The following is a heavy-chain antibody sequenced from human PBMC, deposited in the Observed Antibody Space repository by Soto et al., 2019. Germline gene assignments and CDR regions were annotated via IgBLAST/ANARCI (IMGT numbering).Heavy chain of an antibody. J-gene: IGHJ5*02. CDR1: GFSLSNARMG. D-gene: IGHD4-17*01. V-gene: IGHV2-26*01. Sequence: QVTLKESGPVLVKPTETLTLTCTVSGFSLSNARMGVSWIRQPPGKALEWLAHIFSNDEKSYSTSLKSRLTIXXDXSTXQVVLTMTNMDPVDTATYYCARIRTDGDYEGWFDPWGQGTLVTVSS. CDR3: ARIRTDGDYEGWFDP. CDR2: IFSNDEK.